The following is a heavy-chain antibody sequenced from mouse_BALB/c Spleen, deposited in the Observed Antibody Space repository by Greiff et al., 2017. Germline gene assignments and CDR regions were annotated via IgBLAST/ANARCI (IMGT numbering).Heavy chain of an antibody. J-gene: IGHJ2*01. CDR1: GFTFSSYA. Sequence: EVQGVESGGGLVKPGGSLKLSCAASGFTFSSYAMSWVRQTPEKRLEWVASISSGGSTYYPDSVKGRFTISRDNARNILYLQMSSLRSEDTAMYYCARAYYYGLYYFDYWGQGTTLTVSS. CDR3: ARAYYYGLYYFDY. CDR2: ISSGGST. D-gene: IGHD1-1*01. V-gene: IGHV5-6-5*01.